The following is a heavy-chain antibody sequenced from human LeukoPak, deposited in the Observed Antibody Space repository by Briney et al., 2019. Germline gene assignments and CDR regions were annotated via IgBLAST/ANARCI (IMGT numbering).Heavy chain of an antibody. Sequence: GGSLRLSCAASGLTFSSYGMNWVRQAPGKRLEWVSYISSRSDSIYYADSVKGRFTISRDNAENSLYLQMNSLRDEDTAVYYCARAMRSGYDYWGQRTLVTASS. V-gene: IGHV3-48*02. CDR1: GLTFSSYG. J-gene: IGHJ4*02. D-gene: IGHD5-12*01. CDR2: ISSRSDSI. CDR3: ARAMRSGYDY.